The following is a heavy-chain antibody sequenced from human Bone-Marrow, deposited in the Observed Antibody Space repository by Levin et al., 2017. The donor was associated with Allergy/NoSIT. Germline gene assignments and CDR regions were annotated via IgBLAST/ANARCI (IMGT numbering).Heavy chain of an antibody. CDR3: ARLLGYCTRTTCQGIAVGGMDV. CDR2: ISPYTGNT. J-gene: IGHJ6*02. CDR1: GYTFTSYG. D-gene: IGHD2-2*01. V-gene: IGHV1-18*04. Sequence: PGESLKISCKASGYTFTSYGVSWVRQAPGQGLEWMGWISPYTGNTYYSENFQGRVTMTTDTSTGTAYMDLTSLKSDDTAVYYCARLLGYCTRTTCQGIAVGGMDVWGQGTTVTV.